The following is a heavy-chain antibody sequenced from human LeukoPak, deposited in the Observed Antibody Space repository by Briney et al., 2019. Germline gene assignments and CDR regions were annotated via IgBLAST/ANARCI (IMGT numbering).Heavy chain of an antibody. J-gene: IGHJ4*02. CDR1: GYTFTSYG. CDR3: ARDQAATNTQVRFCLD. V-gene: IGHV1-18*01. D-gene: IGHD3-9*01. Sequence: ASVKVSCKASGYTFTSYGISWVRQAPGQGLEWMGWISAYNGNTNFAQKLQGRVTMTTDTSTSNAYMDLRSLRSDDTAVYYCARDQAATNTQVRFCLDWGQGTLVTVSS. CDR2: ISAYNGNT.